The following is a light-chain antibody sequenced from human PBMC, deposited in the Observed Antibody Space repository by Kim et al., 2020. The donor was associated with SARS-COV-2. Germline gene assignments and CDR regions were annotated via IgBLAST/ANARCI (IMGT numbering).Light chain of an antibody. CDR2: RDN. J-gene: IGLJ3*02. V-gene: IGLV10-54*01. CDR1: SNNVGNQG. Sequence: QAGLTQPPSVSKGLGQTATLTCTGNSNNVGNQGAAWLQHHQGHPPKLLSSRDNNRPSGISDRLSASRSGNTASLTITGVQPEDEADYYCSAWDSSLNAWVFGGGTQLTVL. CDR3: SAWDSSLNAWV.